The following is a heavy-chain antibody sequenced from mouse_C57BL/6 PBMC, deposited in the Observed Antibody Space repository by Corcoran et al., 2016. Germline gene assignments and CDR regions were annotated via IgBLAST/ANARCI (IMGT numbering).Heavy chain of an antibody. CDR2: ISYDGSN. Sequence: DVQLQESGPGLVKPSQSLSLTCSVTGYSITSGYYWNWIRQFPGNKLEWMGYISYDGSNNYNPSLKNRISITRDTSKNQFFLKLNSVTTEDTATYSCARGYYYGSSGFAYWGQGTLVTVSA. CDR3: ARGYYYGSSGFAY. V-gene: IGHV3-6*01. D-gene: IGHD1-1*01. CDR1: GYSITSGYY. J-gene: IGHJ3*01.